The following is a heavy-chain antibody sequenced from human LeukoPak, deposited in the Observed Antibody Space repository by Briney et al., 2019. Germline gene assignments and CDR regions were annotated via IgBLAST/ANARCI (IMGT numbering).Heavy chain of an antibody. J-gene: IGHJ4*02. Sequence: QTGGSLRLSCAASGFTFSSYGMHWVRQAPGKGLEWVALIWYDGSSKHYADSVRGRFTNSRDNSKNTLYLQMNSVRAEDTAVYYCARDFELSHWGQGTLVTVSS. D-gene: IGHD3-16*02. CDR2: IWYDGSSK. V-gene: IGHV3-33*01. CDR1: GFTFSSYG. CDR3: ARDFELSH.